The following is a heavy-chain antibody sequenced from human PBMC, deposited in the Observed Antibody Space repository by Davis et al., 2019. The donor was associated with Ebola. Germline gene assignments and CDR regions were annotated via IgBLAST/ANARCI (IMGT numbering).Heavy chain of an antibody. Sequence: SETLSLTCAVYGGSFSGYYWSWIRQPPGKGLEWIGEINHSGSTNYNPSLKSRVTISVDTSKNQFSLKLSSVTAADTAVYYCARGRTYYDYIWGSYRTAAEIDYWGQGTLVTVSS. CDR3: ARGRTYYDYIWGSYRTAAEIDY. CDR1: GGSFSGYY. CDR2: INHSGST. V-gene: IGHV4-34*01. D-gene: IGHD3-16*02. J-gene: IGHJ4*02.